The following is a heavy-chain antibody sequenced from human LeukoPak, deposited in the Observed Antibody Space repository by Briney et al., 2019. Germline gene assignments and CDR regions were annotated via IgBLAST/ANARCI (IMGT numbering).Heavy chain of an antibody. J-gene: IGHJ4*02. CDR3: ARELAGYSYGNPAHY. Sequence: SETLSLTCTVSGGSISSYYWSWIRQPPGKGLEWIGYVYYSGSTNYNPSLKSRVTISVDTSKNQFSLKLSSVTAADTAVYYCARELAGYSYGNPAHYWGQGTLVTVSS. CDR2: VYYSGST. D-gene: IGHD5-18*01. CDR1: GGSISSYY. V-gene: IGHV4-59*01.